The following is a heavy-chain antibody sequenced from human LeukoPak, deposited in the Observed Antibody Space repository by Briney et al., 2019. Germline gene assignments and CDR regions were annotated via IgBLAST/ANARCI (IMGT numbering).Heavy chain of an antibody. Sequence: GGSLRLSCAASGFTSSSYWMSWVRQAPGKGLEWVANIKQDGSEKYYVDSVKGRFTISRDNAKNSLYLQMNSLRAEDTAVYYCARNRGSSGWYEFDYWGQGTLVTVSS. CDR3: ARNRGSSGWYEFDY. CDR2: IKQDGSEK. D-gene: IGHD6-19*01. V-gene: IGHV3-7*01. CDR1: GFTSSSYW. J-gene: IGHJ4*02.